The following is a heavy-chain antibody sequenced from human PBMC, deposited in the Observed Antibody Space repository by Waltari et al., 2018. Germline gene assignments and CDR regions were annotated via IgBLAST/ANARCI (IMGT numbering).Heavy chain of an antibody. CDR3: ARDYYDSSGYYSS. Sequence: QVQLQESGPGLVKPSGTLSLTCAVSGGSISTSNWWRWVRQPPGKGLEWMGEIYHSGSTNYNPSLKSRVTISVDKSKNQFSLKLSSVTAADTAVYYCARDYYDSSGYYSSWGQGTLVTVSS. J-gene: IGHJ4*02. V-gene: IGHV4-4*02. D-gene: IGHD3-22*01. CDR1: GGSISTSNW. CDR2: IYHSGST.